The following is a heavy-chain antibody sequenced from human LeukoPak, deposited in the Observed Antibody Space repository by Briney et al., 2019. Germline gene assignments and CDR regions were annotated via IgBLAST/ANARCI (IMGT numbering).Heavy chain of an antibody. D-gene: IGHD3-22*01. V-gene: IGHV3-23*01. CDR3: AKMPAYYYDSSGYAFHFDY. J-gene: IGHJ4*02. CDR2: ISGSGGST. Sequence: GGSLRLSCAASAFTFATYAMSWVRQAPGKGLEWLSSISGSGGSTHYADSVRGRFTISRDNSKSTLYLQMNSLRAEDTAIYYCAKMPAYYYDSSGYAFHFDYWGQGTLVTVSS. CDR1: AFTFATYA.